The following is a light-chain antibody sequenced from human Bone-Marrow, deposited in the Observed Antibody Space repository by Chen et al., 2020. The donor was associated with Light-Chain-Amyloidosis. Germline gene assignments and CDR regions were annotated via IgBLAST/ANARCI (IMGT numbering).Light chain of an antibody. CDR2: EGT. J-gene: IGLJ2*01. Sequence: QSALTQPASVSGSPGQSITISCSGTGNDVGGYNLVSWYHQHPGKALKLIIYEGTQRPSGISELFSGSKSGNTASLTISGLQAEDESDFYCCSYSGRTTFVLFGGGTKLTVL. CDR1: GNDVGGYNL. V-gene: IGLV2-23*03. CDR3: CSYSGRTTFVL.